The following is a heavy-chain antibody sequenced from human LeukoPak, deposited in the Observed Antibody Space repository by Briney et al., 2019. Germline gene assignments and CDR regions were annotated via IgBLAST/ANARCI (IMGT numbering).Heavy chain of an antibody. J-gene: IGHJ4*02. CDR3: ARGRNPFTYYYDSLSSSYFDY. Sequence: SETLSLTCAVYGGSFSGYYWSRIRQPPGKGLEWIGEINHSGSTNYNPSLKSRVTISVDTSKNQFSLKLSSVTAADTAVYYCARGRNPFTYYYDSLSSSYFDYWGQGTLVTVSS. V-gene: IGHV4-34*01. CDR2: INHSGST. CDR1: GGSFSGYY. D-gene: IGHD3-22*01.